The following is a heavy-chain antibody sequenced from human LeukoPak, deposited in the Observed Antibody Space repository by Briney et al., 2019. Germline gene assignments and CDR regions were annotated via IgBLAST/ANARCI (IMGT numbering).Heavy chain of an antibody. Sequence: GGSLRLSCAASGFTFSNYGMHWVRQAPGKGLEWVAVISYDGSNKYYADSVKGRFTFSRDNSKNTLYLQMSSLRAEDTAVYYCAKAVRISNLGVDYWGQGTLVTVSS. J-gene: IGHJ4*02. V-gene: IGHV3-30*18. CDR1: GFTFSNYG. D-gene: IGHD3-16*01. CDR2: ISYDGSNK. CDR3: AKAVRISNLGVDY.